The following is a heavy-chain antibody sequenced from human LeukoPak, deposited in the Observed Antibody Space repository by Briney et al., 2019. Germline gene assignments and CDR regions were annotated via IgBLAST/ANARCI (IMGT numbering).Heavy chain of an antibody. V-gene: IGHV3-74*01. CDR3: ARGITGHYGNDF. J-gene: IGHJ4*02. Sequence: XSGFTFSAXWXXXXRXGPGXGXXXVSRVNSDGTRTNYADSVKGRFAISRDNAKNMLYLQMNSLRAEDTAVYYCARGITGHYGNDFWGQGTLVTVSS. D-gene: IGHD3-9*01. CDR1: GFTFSAXW. CDR2: VNSDGTRT.